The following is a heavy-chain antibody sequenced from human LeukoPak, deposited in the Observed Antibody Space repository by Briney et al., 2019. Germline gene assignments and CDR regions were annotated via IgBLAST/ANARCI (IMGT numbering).Heavy chain of an antibody. D-gene: IGHD6-13*01. V-gene: IGHV3-23*01. Sequence: GGSLRLSCAASGFTFSDYSMNWVRQAPGKGLECVSSISDTGGYTYYADSVKGRFITSRDNSKDTLYLQMNSLRAEDTAVYYCAKSPTISAAAYWGQGTLVTVSS. J-gene: IGHJ4*02. CDR1: GFTFSDYS. CDR2: ISDTGGYT. CDR3: AKSPTISAAAY.